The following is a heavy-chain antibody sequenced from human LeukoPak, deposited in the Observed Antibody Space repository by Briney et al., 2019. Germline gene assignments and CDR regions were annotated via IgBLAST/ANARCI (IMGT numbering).Heavy chain of an antibody. D-gene: IGHD3-10*01. CDR2: ISFDGSNK. Sequence: PGRSLRLSCAASGFSFKDTGMHWVRQAPGKGLEWVAVISFDGSNKYFADSVKGRFTISRDNSKNTLYLQMNSLRAEDTAVYYCARDWSYSAHPHRFDYWGQGTLVTVSS. J-gene: IGHJ4*02. V-gene: IGHV3-30*19. CDR3: ARDWSYSAHPHRFDY. CDR1: GFSFKDTG.